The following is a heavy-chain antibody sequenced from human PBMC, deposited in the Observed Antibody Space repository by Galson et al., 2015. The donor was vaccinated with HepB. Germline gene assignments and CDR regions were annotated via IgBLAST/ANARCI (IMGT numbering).Heavy chain of an antibody. Sequence: SLRLSCAASGFTFSSYAMHWVRQAPGKGLEYVSAISSNGGSTYYADSVKGRFTISRDNSKNTLYLQMSSLRAEDTAVYYCVKERRITGTKGTTDYWGQGTLVTVSS. D-gene: IGHD1-20*01. CDR2: ISSNGGST. CDR3: VKERRITGTKGTTDY. J-gene: IGHJ4*02. CDR1: GFTFSSYA. V-gene: IGHV3-64D*06.